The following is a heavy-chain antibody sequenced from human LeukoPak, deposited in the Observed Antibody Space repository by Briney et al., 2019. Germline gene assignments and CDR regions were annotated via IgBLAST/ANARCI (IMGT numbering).Heavy chain of an antibody. D-gene: IGHD3-22*01. J-gene: IGHJ4*02. Sequence: PGGSLRLSCAASGFTVSSNYMSWVRQAPGKGLEWVSVIYSGGSTYYADSVKGRFTISRDNSKNTVYLQMNSLRAEDTAVYFCAKDSDYYDSSGRDYWGQGTLVTVSS. CDR3: AKDSDYYDSSGRDY. V-gene: IGHV3-53*01. CDR1: GFTVSSNY. CDR2: IYSGGST.